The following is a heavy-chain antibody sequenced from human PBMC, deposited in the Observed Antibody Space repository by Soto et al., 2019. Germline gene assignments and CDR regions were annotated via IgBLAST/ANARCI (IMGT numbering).Heavy chain of an antibody. CDR2: ISSSGRTI. J-gene: IGHJ6*02. Sequence: SLRLSCVASGFTFSDYYMSWIRQAPGKGLEWVSYISSSGRTIHYADSVKGRFTISRDNPKKSVFLQMNSLRGEDTAVYYCAREAHGMDVWGQGTPVTVSS. CDR1: GFTFSDYY. V-gene: IGHV3-11*01. CDR3: AREAHGMDV.